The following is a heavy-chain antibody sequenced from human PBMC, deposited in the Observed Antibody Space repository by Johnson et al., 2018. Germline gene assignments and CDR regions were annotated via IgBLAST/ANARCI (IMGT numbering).Heavy chain of an antibody. V-gene: IGHV3-73*01. CDR3: SRESWYLDL. Sequence: VQLVQSGGALVQPGGSLRLSCAASGFTFSDFTMHWVRKASGKGLEWVGRIRDKGNTAATTYAASLKGRFTISRDDSKNTAYLEMNSLITEDTALYYCSRESWYLDLWGRGTLVTVSS. CDR1: GFTFSDFT. J-gene: IGHJ2*01. CDR2: IRDKGNTAAT.